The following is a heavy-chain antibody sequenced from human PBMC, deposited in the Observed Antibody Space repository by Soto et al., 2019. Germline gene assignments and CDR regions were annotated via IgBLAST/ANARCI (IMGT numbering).Heavy chain of an antibody. CDR2: ISAYNGNT. V-gene: IGHV1-18*04. Sequence: ASVKVSCKASGYTFTSYGISWVRQAPGQGLEWMGWISAYNGNTNYAQKLQGRVTMTTDTSTSTAYTELRSLRSDDAAVYYCASGYYGSGSQYYFDYWGRGTLVTVSS. J-gene: IGHJ4*02. CDR3: ASGYYGSGSQYYFDY. CDR1: GYTFTSYG. D-gene: IGHD3-10*01.